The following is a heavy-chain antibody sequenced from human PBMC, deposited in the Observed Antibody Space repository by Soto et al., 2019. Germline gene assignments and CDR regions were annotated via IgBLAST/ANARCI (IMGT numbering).Heavy chain of an antibody. CDR2: ISYDGSNK. V-gene: IGHV3-30-3*01. Sequence: GGSLRLSCAASGFTFSSYAMHWVRQAPGKGLEWVAVISYDGSNKYYADSVKGRFTISRDNSKNTLYLQMNSLRAEDTAVYYCARESYYYGSGRDYYYGMDVWGQGTTVTVSS. CDR1: GFTFSSYA. CDR3: ARESYYYGSGRDYYYGMDV. D-gene: IGHD3-10*01. J-gene: IGHJ6*02.